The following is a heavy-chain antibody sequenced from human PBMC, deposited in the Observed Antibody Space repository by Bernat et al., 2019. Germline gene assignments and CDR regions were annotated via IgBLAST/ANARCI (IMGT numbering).Heavy chain of an antibody. CDR3: AHSSYYDNSGYYSQGDGFDI. CDR1: GFSLSTSGVG. CDR2: IYWDDDK. D-gene: IGHD3-22*01. Sequence: QITLKESGPTLVKPTQTLTLTCTFSGFSLSTSGVGVGWIRQPPGKALEWLALIYWDDDKRYSPSLKSRLTITKDTSKNQVVLTMTNMDPVDTATYYCAHSSYYDNSGYYSQGDGFDIWGQGTMVTVSS. V-gene: IGHV2-5*02. J-gene: IGHJ3*02.